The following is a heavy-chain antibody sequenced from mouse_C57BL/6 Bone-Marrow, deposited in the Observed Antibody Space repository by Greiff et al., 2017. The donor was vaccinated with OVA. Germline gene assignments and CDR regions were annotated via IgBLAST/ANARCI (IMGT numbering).Heavy chain of an antibody. CDR1: GYTFTDYE. J-gene: IGHJ4*01. Sequence: VQLQQSGAELVRPGASVTLSCKASGYTFTDYEMHWVKQTPVHGLEWIGAIDPETGGTAYNQKFKGKAILTADKSSSTAYMELRSLTSEDSAVFYCTRSAMDYWGQGTSVTVSA. CDR2: IDPETGGT. V-gene: IGHV1-15*01. CDR3: TRSAMDY.